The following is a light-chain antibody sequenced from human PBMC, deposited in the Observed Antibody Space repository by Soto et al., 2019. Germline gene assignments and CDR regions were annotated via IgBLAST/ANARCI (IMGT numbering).Light chain of an antibody. CDR3: QKYNSYPWK. V-gene: IGKV1-5*01. CDR1: QSISSW. CDR2: DAS. Sequence: DIQMTHSPSTLSASVLYIVTITFRASQSISSWLALYQQKPGKAPKLLIYDASSLESGVPSRFSGSGSGTEFTLTITSLQPDDFATYYCQKYNSYPWKFGQGTKVDIK. J-gene: IGKJ1*01.